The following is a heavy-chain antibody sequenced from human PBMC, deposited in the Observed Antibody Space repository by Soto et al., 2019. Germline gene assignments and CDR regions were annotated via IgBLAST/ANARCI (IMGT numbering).Heavy chain of an antibody. CDR2: ISSSSSYI. Sequence: EVQLVESGGGLVKPGGSLRLSCAASGFTFSSNSMNWVRQAPGKGLEWVSYISSSSSYIYYADSLKGRFTISRDNAKNSLYLQMNSLRVDDTAVYYCARVSSSWFHFDYWGQGTLVTVSS. D-gene: IGHD6-13*01. V-gene: IGHV3-21*01. J-gene: IGHJ4*02. CDR1: GFTFSSNS. CDR3: ARVSSSWFHFDY.